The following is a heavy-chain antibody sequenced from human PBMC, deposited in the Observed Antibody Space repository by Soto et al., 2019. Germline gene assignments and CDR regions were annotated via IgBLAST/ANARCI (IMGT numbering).Heavy chain of an antibody. J-gene: IGHJ4*02. CDR1: TFTFSAHA. D-gene: IGHD3-22*01. V-gene: IGHV3-23*01. CDR3: AKLPYSSGVYYFDY. CDR2: ISGTSVST. Sequence: EVQLLESGGGLVLPGGSLRLSCAASTFTFSAHAMSWVRQAPGKGLEWVSGISGTSVSTYYADSVKARFTISRDNPKNTLYLQKNSLKVEDTAVYYCAKLPYSSGVYYFDYWGLRTLLTVSS.